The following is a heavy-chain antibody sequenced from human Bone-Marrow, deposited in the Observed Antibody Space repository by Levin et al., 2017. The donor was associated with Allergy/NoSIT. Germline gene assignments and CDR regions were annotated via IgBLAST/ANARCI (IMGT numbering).Heavy chain of an antibody. J-gene: IGHJ4*02. CDR1: GFTFTAYG. CDR2: ISSDGNNR. D-gene: IGHD2-2*02. Sequence: AGGSLRLSCAASGFTFTAYGIHWVRQAPGKGLEWVAVISSDGNNRFYADSVKGRFTVSRDNSRNTLYLQMTSLTGDDTAVYFCAKFFYTNSPFDYWGQGTLVTVSS. CDR3: AKFFYTNSPFDY. V-gene: IGHV3-30*18.